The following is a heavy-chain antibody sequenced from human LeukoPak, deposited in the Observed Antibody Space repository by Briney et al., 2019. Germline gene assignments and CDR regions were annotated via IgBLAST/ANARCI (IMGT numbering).Heavy chain of an antibody. V-gene: IGHV3-30*04. CDR3: ARDFGSGGYLAYYFDY. CDR2: ISYDGSNK. Sequence: PGGSLRLSCAASGFTFSSYAMHWVRQAPGKGLEWVAVISYDGSNKYYADSVKGRFTISRDNPKNTLYLQMNSLRAEDTAVYYCARDFGSGGYLAYYFDYWGQGTLVTVSS. D-gene: IGHD3-10*01. CDR1: GFTFSSYA. J-gene: IGHJ4*02.